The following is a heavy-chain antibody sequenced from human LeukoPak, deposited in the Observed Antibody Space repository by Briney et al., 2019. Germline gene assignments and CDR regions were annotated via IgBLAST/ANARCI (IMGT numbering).Heavy chain of an antibody. CDR2: INHSGST. CDR3: ARPAKTGSYYYYYYMDV. Sequence: GSLRLSCAASGFTFSSYSMNWIRQPPGKGLEWIGEINHSGSTNYNPSLKSRVTISVDTSKNQFSLKLSSVTAADTAVYYCARPAKTGSYYYYYYMDVWGKGTTVTISS. J-gene: IGHJ6*03. V-gene: IGHV4-34*01. CDR1: GFTFSSYS. D-gene: IGHD3-10*01.